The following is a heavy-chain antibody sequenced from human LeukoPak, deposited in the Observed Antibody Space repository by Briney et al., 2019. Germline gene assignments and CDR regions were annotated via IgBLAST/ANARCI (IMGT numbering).Heavy chain of an antibody. J-gene: IGHJ4*02. CDR1: GYTFTSYH. V-gene: IGHV1-46*01. CDR2: INPSGGST. CDR3: AREDIVLMVYALDY. D-gene: IGHD2-8*01. Sequence: GASVRVSCKASGYTFTSYHMHWVRQAPGQGLEWMGIINPSGGSTSYAQKFQGRVTMTRDTSTSTVYIELSSLRSEDAAVYYCAREDIVLMVYALDYWGQGTLVTVSS.